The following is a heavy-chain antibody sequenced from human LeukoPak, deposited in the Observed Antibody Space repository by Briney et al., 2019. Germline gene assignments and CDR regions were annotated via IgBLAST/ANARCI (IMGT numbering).Heavy chain of an antibody. CDR1: GYTFTSYA. D-gene: IGHD6-13*01. CDR3: SRDRGAAAGICNYGIDV. V-gene: IGHV1-3*01. J-gene: IGHJ6*02. Sequence: ASVKVSCKASGYTFTSYAMHWVRQAPGQSLEWVGWINAGNGNTKYSQKFQGRVTITRDTSASTAYMELSSLRSEDTAVYYCSRDRGAAAGICNYGIDVWGQGPTVTASS. CDR2: INAGNGNT.